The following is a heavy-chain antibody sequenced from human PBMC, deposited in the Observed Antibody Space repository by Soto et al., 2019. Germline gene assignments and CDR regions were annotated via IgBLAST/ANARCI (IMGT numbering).Heavy chain of an antibody. J-gene: IGHJ4*02. CDR3: ARVSTYYYDSSGLDY. CDR2: INSDGSST. CDR1: GFTFSSYW. V-gene: IGHV3-74*01. Sequence: EVQLVESGGGLVQPGGSLRLSCAASGFTFSSYWMHWVRQAPGKGLVWVSRINSDGSSTSYADSVKGRFTISRDNAKNTLYLQMNSLRAEDTAVYYCARVSTYYYDSSGLDYWGQGTLVTVSS. D-gene: IGHD3-22*01.